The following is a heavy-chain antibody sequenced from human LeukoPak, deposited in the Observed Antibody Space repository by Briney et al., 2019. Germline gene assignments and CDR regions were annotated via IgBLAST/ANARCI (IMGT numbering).Heavy chain of an antibody. Sequence: ASVKVSCKVSGYTLTELSMHWVRQAPGKGLEWMGGFDPEDGETIYAQKFQGRVTMTEDTSTDTAYMELSSLRSEDTAVYYCATDLASGRYMDVWGKGTTVTVSS. D-gene: IGHD3-10*01. V-gene: IGHV1-24*01. CDR2: FDPEDGET. J-gene: IGHJ6*03. CDR1: GYTLTELS. CDR3: ATDLASGRYMDV.